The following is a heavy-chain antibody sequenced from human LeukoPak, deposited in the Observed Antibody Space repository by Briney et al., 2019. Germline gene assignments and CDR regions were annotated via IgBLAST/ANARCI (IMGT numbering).Heavy chain of an antibody. D-gene: IGHD2-21*02. CDR1: GYTYTSYA. CDR2: ISTYSGNT. Sequence: ASEKVSCKPSGYTYTSYAISWVRQASGQGLEWMGWISTYSGNTNYAQKLQGRITMTIETSTSTAYMELRSLRSDDTAVYYCARGGSRVVTYGNFDYWGQGTLVTVSS. CDR3: ARGGSRVVTYGNFDY. J-gene: IGHJ4*02. V-gene: IGHV1-18*01.